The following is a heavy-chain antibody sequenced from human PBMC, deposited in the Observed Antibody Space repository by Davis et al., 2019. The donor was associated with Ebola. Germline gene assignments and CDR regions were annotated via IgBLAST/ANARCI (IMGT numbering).Heavy chain of an antibody. CDR1: GGTFSSYA. CDR3: ASPYSSSWYGYYYYGMDV. V-gene: IGHV1-69*13. CDR2: IIPIFGTA. D-gene: IGHD6-13*01. J-gene: IGHJ6*02. Sequence: SVKVSCKASGGTFSSYAISWVRQAPGQGLKWMGGIIPIFGTANYAQKSQGRVTITADESTSTAYMELSSLRSEDTAVYYCASPYSSSWYGYYYYGMDVWGQGTTVTVSS.